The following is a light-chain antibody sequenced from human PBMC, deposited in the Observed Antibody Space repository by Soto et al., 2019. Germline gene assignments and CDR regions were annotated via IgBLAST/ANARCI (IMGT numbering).Light chain of an antibody. CDR1: SGDVGVYKF. J-gene: IGLJ1*01. Sequence: QSALTQPASVSGSPGQSNTISCTGTSGDVGVYKFVSWYQQHPGKAPKLIIYEVSNRPSGVSSRFSGSMSGNTASLTISGLQAEDEADYYCGSYTGTIYVFGTGTKLTVL. CDR3: GSYTGTIYV. CDR2: EVS. V-gene: IGLV2-14*01.